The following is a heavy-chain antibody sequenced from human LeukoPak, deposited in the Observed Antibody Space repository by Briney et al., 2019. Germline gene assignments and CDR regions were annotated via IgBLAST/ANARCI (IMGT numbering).Heavy chain of an antibody. Sequence: RAGGSLRLSCAASGFTFSSYWMSWVRQAPGKGLEWVANIKQDGSEIYYVDSVKGRFTISRDNAKNSLYLQMNSLRAEDTAVYYCARDKAVGPTLLDYWGQGTLVTVSS. D-gene: IGHD1-26*01. J-gene: IGHJ4*02. CDR3: ARDKAVGPTLLDY. CDR1: GFTFSSYW. V-gene: IGHV3-7*01. CDR2: IKQDGSEI.